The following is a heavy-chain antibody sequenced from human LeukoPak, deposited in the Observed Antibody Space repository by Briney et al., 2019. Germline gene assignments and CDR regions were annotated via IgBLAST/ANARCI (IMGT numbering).Heavy chain of an antibody. V-gene: IGHV4-59*08. J-gene: IGHJ4*02. CDR1: GGSISSYY. D-gene: IGHD3-9*01. CDR2: IYYSGST. Sequence: SETLSLTCTVSGGSISSYYWSWTRQPPGKGLEWIGYIYYSGSTNYNPSLKSRVTISVDTSKNQFSLKLSSVTAADTAVYYCASTYYDILTGYYYFDYWGQGTLVTVSS. CDR3: ASTYYDILTGYYYFDY.